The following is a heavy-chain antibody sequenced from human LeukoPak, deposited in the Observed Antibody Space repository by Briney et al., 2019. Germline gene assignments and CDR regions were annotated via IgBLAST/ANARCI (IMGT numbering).Heavy chain of an antibody. CDR3: ARDPKSYGSYYYYGMDV. D-gene: IGHD5-18*01. CDR2: ISSSGSTI. J-gene: IGHJ6*02. CDR1: GFTFSDYY. V-gene: IGHV3-11*04. Sequence: PGGSLRLSCAASGFTFSDYYMSWIRQAPGKGLEWVSYISSSGSTIYYADSVKGRFTISRDNAKNSLYLQMNSLRAEDTAVYYCARDPKSYGSYYYYGMDVWGQGTTVTVSS.